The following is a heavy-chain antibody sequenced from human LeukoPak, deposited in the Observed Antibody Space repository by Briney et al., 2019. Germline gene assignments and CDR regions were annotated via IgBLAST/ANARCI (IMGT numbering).Heavy chain of an antibody. D-gene: IGHD3-9*01. Sequence: PSETLSLTCAVSGFSINNTYSWGWIRQPPGKGLEWIGSVSHSGSTYYNPSLKSRVTISVGTSKNHFSLKLTSVTAADTAVYYCVYTGYQNWFDPWGQGTLVTVSS. V-gene: IGHV4-38-2*01. CDR2: VSHSGST. J-gene: IGHJ5*02. CDR1: GFSINNTYS. CDR3: VYTGYQNWFDP.